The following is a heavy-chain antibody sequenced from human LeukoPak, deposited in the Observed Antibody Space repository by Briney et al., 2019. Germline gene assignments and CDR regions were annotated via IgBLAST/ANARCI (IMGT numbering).Heavy chain of an antibody. CDR1: GSSFTNYW. D-gene: IGHD2-2*01. CDR3: ANVLVYSTGGQLPFAGVDY. V-gene: IGHV5-51*01. J-gene: IGHJ4*02. Sequence: GESLKISCKGSGSSFTNYWIGWVRQMPGKGLEWMGIIYPGGSDTRYSPSFQGQVTISADRSISTAYLHWNSLKASDTAMYYCANVLVYSTGGQLPFAGVDYWGQGTLVTVST. CDR2: IYPGGSDT.